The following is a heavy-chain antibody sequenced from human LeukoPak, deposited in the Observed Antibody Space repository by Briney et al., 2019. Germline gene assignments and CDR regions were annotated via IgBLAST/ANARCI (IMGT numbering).Heavy chain of an antibody. V-gene: IGHV4-59*01. CDR2: IYYSGST. D-gene: IGHD6-13*01. CDR3: ARGYSSSCFRCGAFDI. CDR1: GGSISSYY. Sequence: PSETLSLTCTVSGGSISSYYWGWIRQPPGKGLEWIGYIYYSGSTNYNPSLKSRVTISVDTSKNQFSLKLSSVTAADAAVYYCARGYSSSCFRCGAFDIWGQGTMVTVSS. J-gene: IGHJ3*02.